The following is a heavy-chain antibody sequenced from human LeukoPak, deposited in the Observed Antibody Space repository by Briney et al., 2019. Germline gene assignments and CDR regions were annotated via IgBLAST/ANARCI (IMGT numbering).Heavy chain of an antibody. V-gene: IGHV4-59*08. CDR1: GGSISSYY. CDR3: ARVGMGCFDM. D-gene: IGHD1-26*01. CDR2: IYNSGNT. Sequence: SETLSLTCTVSGGSISSYYWSWIRQPPGKGLEWIGYIYNSGNTNYNPSLKSRVTISVDTSKKQFSLKLSSVTAADTAVYYCARVGMGCFDMWGQGTMVTVSS. J-gene: IGHJ3*02.